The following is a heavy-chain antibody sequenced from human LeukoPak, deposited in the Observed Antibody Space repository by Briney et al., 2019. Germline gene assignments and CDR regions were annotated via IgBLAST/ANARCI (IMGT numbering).Heavy chain of an antibody. Sequence: GGSLRLSCVASGFTFSSHWMTWVRQAPGKGLEWVATINQDGTEKYYVDSVKGRFTISRDNAKNSLYLQMNSLRAEDTAVYYCARDGNYYDSSGYYYDYWGQGTLVTVSS. CDR3: ARDGNYYDSSGYYYDY. CDR1: GFTFSSHW. CDR2: INQDGTEK. D-gene: IGHD3-22*01. V-gene: IGHV3-7*03. J-gene: IGHJ4*02.